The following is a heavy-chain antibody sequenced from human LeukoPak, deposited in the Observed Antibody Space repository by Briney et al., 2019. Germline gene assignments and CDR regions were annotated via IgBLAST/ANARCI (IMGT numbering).Heavy chain of an antibody. CDR1: GFTFSSYA. V-gene: IGHV3-23*01. Sequence: PGGSLRLSCAASGFTFSSYAMSWVRQAPGKGLEWVSAISGSGGSTYYADSVKGRFTISRDNSKNTPYLQMNSLRAEDTAVYYCAKNGYSSSWYPDYWGQGTLVTVSS. D-gene: IGHD6-13*01. CDR2: ISGSGGST. J-gene: IGHJ4*02. CDR3: AKNGYSSSWYPDY.